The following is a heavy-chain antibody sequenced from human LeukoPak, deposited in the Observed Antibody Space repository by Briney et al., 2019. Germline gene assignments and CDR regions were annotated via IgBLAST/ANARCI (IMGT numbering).Heavy chain of an antibody. CDR3: AKDRLPMVRGVDY. V-gene: IGHV3-23*01. CDR1: GFTFSSYA. Sequence: GGSLRLSCAASGFTFSSYAMSWVRQAPGKGLQWVSAISGSGGTTYYADSVKGWFTISRDNSKNTLFLQMNSLRAEDTAVYYCAKDRLPMVRGVDYWGQGTLVTVSS. D-gene: IGHD3-10*01. CDR2: ISGSGGTT. J-gene: IGHJ4*02.